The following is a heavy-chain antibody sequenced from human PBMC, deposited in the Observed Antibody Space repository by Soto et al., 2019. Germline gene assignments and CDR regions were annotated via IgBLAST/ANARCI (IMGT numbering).Heavy chain of an antibody. V-gene: IGHV3-21*01. Sequence: EVQLVESGGGLVKPGGSLRLSCAASGFTFSSYSMNWVRQAPGKGLEWVSSISSSSSYIYYADSVKGRFTISRDNAKNSLYLQRNSLRAEDTAVYYCARDDSTWDYWGQGTLVTVSS. CDR1: GFTFSSYS. CDR2: ISSSSSYI. D-gene: IGHD3-22*01. J-gene: IGHJ4*02. CDR3: ARDDSTWDY.